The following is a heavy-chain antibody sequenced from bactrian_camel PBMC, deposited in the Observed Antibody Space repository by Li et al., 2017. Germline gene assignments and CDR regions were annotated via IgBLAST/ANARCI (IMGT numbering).Heavy chain of an antibody. CDR3: ATETARYECYPDSWCCGFNT. J-gene: IGHJ4*01. CDR1: GHIYSPMC. CDR2: IDEDGDT. V-gene: IGHV3S53*01. D-gene: IGHD3*01. Sequence: HVQLVESGGGSVQAGGSLRLSCRTSGHIYSPMCMGWFRQVPGKEREGVATIDEDGDTSYSPSVKGRFTISRDNAKRTLYLQLNALRPEDSAMYYCATETARYECYPDSWCCGFNTWGQGTQVTVS.